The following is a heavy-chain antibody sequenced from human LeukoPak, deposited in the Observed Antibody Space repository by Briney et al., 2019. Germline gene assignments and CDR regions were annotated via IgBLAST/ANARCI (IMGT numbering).Heavy chain of an antibody. CDR2: ISNIGGGT. CDR3: AKGGGAGAFDI. D-gene: IGHD3-3*01. Sequence: SGGSLRLSCAASGFTFTNYAMSWVRQAPGKGLEWVSSISNIGGGTYYADSVKSRFTISRDNSKNTLYLQMNSLRAEDTAEYYCAKGGGAGAFDIWGQGTMVTVSS. J-gene: IGHJ3*02. CDR1: GFTFTNYA. V-gene: IGHV3-23*01.